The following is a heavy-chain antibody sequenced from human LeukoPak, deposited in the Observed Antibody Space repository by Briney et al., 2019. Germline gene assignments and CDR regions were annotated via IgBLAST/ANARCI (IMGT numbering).Heavy chain of an antibody. D-gene: IGHD5-18*01. V-gene: IGHV3-21*01. CDR2: ISSSSSYI. Sequence: PGGSLRLSCAASGFTFSSYSMNWVRQAPGKGLEWVSSISSSSSYIYYADSVKGRFTISRDNSKNTLFLQMSSLRAEDTAVYYCVKGGIYTYGTNFDYWGQGTLVTVSS. CDR1: GFTFSSYS. J-gene: IGHJ4*02. CDR3: VKGGIYTYGTNFDY.